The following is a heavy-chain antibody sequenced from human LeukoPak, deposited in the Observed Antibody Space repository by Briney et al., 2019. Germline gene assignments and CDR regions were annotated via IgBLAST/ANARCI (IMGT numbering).Heavy chain of an antibody. D-gene: IGHD1-26*01. V-gene: IGHV4-59*01. CDR1: GGSISGYY. CDR2: IYYTGTT. J-gene: IGHJ4*02. CDR3: ARATVGTTTAMGC. Sequence: SETLSLTCSVSGGSISGYYYTWIRQPPGKGLEWIGYIYYTGTTIYNPSLKSRVTLSVDTSKNQLSLKLSSVTAADTAVYYGARATVGTTTAMGCWGQGTLVTVSS.